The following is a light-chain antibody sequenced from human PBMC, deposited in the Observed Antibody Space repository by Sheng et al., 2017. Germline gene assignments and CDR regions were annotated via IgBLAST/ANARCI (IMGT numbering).Light chain of an antibody. CDR1: QSVSSN. CDR3: QQYNNWLYT. J-gene: IGKJ2*01. CDR2: GAS. Sequence: EIVMTQSPATLSVSPGERATLSCRASQSVSSNLVWYQQKPGQAPRLLIYGASVRATGIPARFSGTGSGTEFTLTISSLQSEDFAVYFCQQYNNWLYTFGQGTKLEIK. V-gene: IGKV3-15*01.